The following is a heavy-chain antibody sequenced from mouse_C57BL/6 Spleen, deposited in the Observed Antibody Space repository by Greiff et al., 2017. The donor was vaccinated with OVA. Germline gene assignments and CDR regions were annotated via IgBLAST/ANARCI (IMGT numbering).Heavy chain of an antibody. V-gene: IGHV6-3*01. CDR1: GFTFSNYW. Sequence: DVKLQESGGGLVQPGGSMKLSCVASGFTFSNYWMNWVRQSPEKGLEWVAQIRLKSDNYATHYAESVKGRFTISRDDSKSSVYLQMNNLRAEDTGIYYCTEPTVVARAYWGQGTLVTVSA. J-gene: IGHJ3*01. CDR3: TEPTVVARAY. D-gene: IGHD1-1*01. CDR2: IRLKSDNYAT.